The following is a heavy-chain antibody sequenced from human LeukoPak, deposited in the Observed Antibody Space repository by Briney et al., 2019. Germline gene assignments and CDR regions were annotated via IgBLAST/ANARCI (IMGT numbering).Heavy chain of an antibody. CDR2: INPSGGSA. V-gene: IGHV1-46*01. D-gene: IGHD2-15*01. CDR1: GYTSTNYY. Sequence: ASVNASCKVSGYTSTNYYTHWMRHAPGQGREWMGIINPSGGSASYAQKFQGRVTMTRDTSTSTVYMELSSLRSEDTAVYYCAGAVVAEQKGGFDYWGQGTLVTVSS. J-gene: IGHJ4*02. CDR3: AGAVVAEQKGGFDY.